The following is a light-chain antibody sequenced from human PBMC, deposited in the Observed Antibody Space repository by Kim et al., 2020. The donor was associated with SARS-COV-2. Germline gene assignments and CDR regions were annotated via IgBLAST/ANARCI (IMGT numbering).Light chain of an antibody. Sequence: VSPGERVTISCRASQSVSSRLAWYQQKPGQAPRLLIYGTSTRAAGIPARFSGSGSGTEFTLTISSLQSEDFAIYYCQQYNNWPPYTFGQGTKLEI. CDR1: QSVSSR. CDR2: GTS. CDR3: QQYNNWPPYT. V-gene: IGKV3-15*01. J-gene: IGKJ2*01.